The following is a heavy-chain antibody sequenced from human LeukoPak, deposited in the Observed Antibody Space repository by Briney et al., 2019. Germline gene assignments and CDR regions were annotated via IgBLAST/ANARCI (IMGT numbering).Heavy chain of an antibody. J-gene: IGHJ6*03. D-gene: IGHD6-19*01. Sequence: SSETLSLTCTVSGGSISSGSYYWSWIRQPAGKGLEWIGRIYTSGSTNYNPSLKSRVTISVDTSKNQFSLKLSSVTAADTAVYYCARGTIAVAARHYYYFYYMDVWGKGTTVTVSS. CDR2: IYTSGST. V-gene: IGHV4-61*02. CDR1: GGSISSGSYY. CDR3: ARGTIAVAARHYYYFYYMDV.